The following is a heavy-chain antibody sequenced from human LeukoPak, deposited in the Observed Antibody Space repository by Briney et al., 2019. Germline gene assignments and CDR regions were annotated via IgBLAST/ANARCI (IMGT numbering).Heavy chain of an antibody. V-gene: IGHV4-4*02. CDR1: GDSINSLDL. CDR2: MYLSGTT. CDR3: AGLVGGYSSGLYYYSFDY. J-gene: IGHJ4*02. D-gene: IGHD3-22*01. Sequence: SETLSLTCTVSGDSINSLDLWSWVRQPPGKGLEWIGEMYLSGTTHSNPSVKSRVTISIDKSKNQFFLNLSSVTAADTAVYYCAGLVGGYSSGLYYYSFDYWGQGTLVTVS.